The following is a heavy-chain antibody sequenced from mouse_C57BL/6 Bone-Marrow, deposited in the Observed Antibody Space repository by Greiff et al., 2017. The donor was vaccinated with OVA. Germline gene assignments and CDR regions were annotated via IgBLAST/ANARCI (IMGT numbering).Heavy chain of an antibody. CDR1: GFNIKNTY. J-gene: IGHJ4*01. D-gene: IGHD1-1*01. CDR2: IDPANDNT. V-gene: IGHV14-3*01. CDR3: ARGNFGRSFYAMDY. Sequence: VQLKQSVAELVRPGASVKLSCTASGFNIKNTYMHWVKQRPEQGLEWIGRIDPANDNTKYAPKFQGKATMTADTSSNTAYLQLSSLSSEDTAVYCCARGNFGRSFYAMDYWGQGTSLTVSS.